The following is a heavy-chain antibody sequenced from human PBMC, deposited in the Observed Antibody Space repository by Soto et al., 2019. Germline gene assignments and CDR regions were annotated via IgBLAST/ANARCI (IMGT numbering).Heavy chain of an antibody. CDR3: ARHSSGSYGSVDS. D-gene: IGHD6-19*01. CDR2: INYSGST. Sequence: QVQLQQWGAGLLKPSETLSLTCAVNGGSFSAYYWSWIRQSPGKGLEWIGEINYSGSTNYNPSLKSRRTISVDTSKNQFSLKLTSVTVADTAVYYCARHSSGSYGSVDSWGQGTLVTVSS. CDR1: GGSFSAYY. J-gene: IGHJ4*02. V-gene: IGHV4-34*01.